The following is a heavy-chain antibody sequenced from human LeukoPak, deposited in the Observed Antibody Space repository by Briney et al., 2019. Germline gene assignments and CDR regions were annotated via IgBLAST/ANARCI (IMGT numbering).Heavy chain of an antibody. CDR2: IKSKTDGGTT. J-gene: IGHJ4*02. V-gene: IGHV3-15*01. CDR3: ANRPGNHDIMTQYYFDF. Sequence: GGSLRLSCAASGFTFSNAWMSWVRQAPGKGLEWVGRIKSKTDGGTTDYAAPVKGRFTISRDDSKNMLYLQMNSLRAEDTAVYYCANRPGNHDIMTQYYFDFWGQGTLVTVSS. CDR1: GFTFSNAW. D-gene: IGHD3-9*01.